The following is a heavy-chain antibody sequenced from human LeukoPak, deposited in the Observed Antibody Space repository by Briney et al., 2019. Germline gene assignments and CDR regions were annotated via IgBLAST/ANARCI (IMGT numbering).Heavy chain of an antibody. Sequence: SETLSLTCAVYGGSFSGYYWSWIRRPPGKGLEWIGEINHSGSTNYNPSLRSRVTISVDTSKNQFSLKLSSVTAADTAVYYCARGGYDSSGYYSGLDYWGQGTLVTVSS. V-gene: IGHV4-34*01. J-gene: IGHJ4*02. D-gene: IGHD3-22*01. CDR2: INHSGST. CDR1: GGSFSGYY. CDR3: ARGGYDSSGYYSGLDY.